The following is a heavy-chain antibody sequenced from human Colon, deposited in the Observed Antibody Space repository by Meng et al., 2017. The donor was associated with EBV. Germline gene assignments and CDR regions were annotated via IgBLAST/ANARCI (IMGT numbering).Heavy chain of an antibody. CDR3: ARRRGGSGRDC. CDR2: IYHSGST. CDR1: GGSISSSHYY. J-gene: IGHJ4*02. Sequence: LQLREPGPGLVKPSETLSLTCTVSGGSISSSHYYWGWVRQPPGKGLQWIGTIYHSGSTSYNPSLQSRVTMFVDTSKNQFSLMLTSVTATDTAVYYCARRRGGSGRDCWGQGTLVTVSS. V-gene: IGHV4-39*01. D-gene: IGHD3-10*01.